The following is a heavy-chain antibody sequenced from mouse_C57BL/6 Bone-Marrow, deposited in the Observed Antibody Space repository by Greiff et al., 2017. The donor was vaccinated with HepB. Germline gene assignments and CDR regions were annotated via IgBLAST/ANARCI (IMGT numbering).Heavy chain of an antibody. Sequence: VQLQQSGPELVKPGASVKISCKASGYTFTDYYMNWVKQSHGKSLEWIGVINPNNGGTSYNQKFKGKATLTVEKSSSTAYMELRSLTSEDSAVEYCARGNDYERSWFAYWGQGTLVTVSA. J-gene: IGHJ3*01. CDR3: ARGNDYERSWFAY. D-gene: IGHD2-4*01. CDR1: GYTFTDYY. CDR2: INPNNGGT. V-gene: IGHV1-26*01.